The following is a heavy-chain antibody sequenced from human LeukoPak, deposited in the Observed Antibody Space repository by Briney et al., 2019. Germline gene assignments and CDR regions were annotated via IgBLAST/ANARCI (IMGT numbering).Heavy chain of an antibody. Sequence: GASVKVCCKASGYTFTGYYMHWVRQAPGQGLEWMGWINPNSGGTNYAQKFQGRVTMTRDTSISTAYMELSRLRSDDTAVYYCARVRPAMGYFDYWGQGTLVTVSS. J-gene: IGHJ4*02. V-gene: IGHV1-2*02. CDR3: ARVRPAMGYFDY. D-gene: IGHD5-24*01. CDR1: GYTFTGYY. CDR2: INPNSGGT.